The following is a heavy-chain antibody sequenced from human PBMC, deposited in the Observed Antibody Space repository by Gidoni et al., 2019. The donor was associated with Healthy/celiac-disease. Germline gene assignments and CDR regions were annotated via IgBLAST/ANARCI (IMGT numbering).Heavy chain of an antibody. Sequence: QVQLVESGGGVVQPGRSLRLSCAASGFTFSSYGMHWVRQAPGKGLEWVAVIWYDGSNKYYADSVKGRFTISRDNSKNTLYLQMNSLRAEDTAVYYCARDESGYSVGDYGDYLPHNWFDPWGQGTLVTVSS. D-gene: IGHD4-17*01. CDR3: ARDESGYSVGDYGDYLPHNWFDP. CDR1: GFTFSSYG. J-gene: IGHJ5*02. CDR2: IWYDGSNK. V-gene: IGHV3-33*01.